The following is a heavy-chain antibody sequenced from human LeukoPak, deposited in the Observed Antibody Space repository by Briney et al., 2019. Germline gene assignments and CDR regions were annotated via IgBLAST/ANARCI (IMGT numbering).Heavy chain of an antibody. D-gene: IGHD6-19*01. J-gene: IGHJ4*02. Sequence: GGSLRLSCAVSGSTFSNFDMSWVRQAPGRGLEWVSGITGSGITTYYAGSVKGRFTISRDNSKNTLYLQMNSLRAEDTAMYYCAKGRRGFSSGWYYDYWGQGTLVTVSS. CDR3: AKGRRGFSSGWYYDY. CDR2: ITGSGITT. CDR1: GSTFSNFD. V-gene: IGHV3-23*01.